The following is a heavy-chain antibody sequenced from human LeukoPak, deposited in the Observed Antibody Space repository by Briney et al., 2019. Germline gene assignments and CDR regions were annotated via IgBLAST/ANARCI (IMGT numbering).Heavy chain of an antibody. J-gene: IGHJ4*02. D-gene: IGHD3-10*01. V-gene: IGHV4-4*07. CDR3: ARQWKYYYGSGSEFHFDY. Sequence: PSETLSLTCSVSGDSISYFYWSWIRQAAGKGLEWIGRIYNSGSTDYNASLKSRVTISVDTSKNQFSLKLSSVTAADTAVYYCARQWKYYYGSGSEFHFDYWGQGTLVTVSS. CDR1: GDSISYFY. CDR2: IYNSGST.